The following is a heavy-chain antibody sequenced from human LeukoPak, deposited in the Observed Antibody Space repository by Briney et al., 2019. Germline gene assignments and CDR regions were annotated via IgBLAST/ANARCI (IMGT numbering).Heavy chain of an antibody. CDR3: ARGYYYDSSGYYSEFDY. D-gene: IGHD3-22*01. CDR2: IIPIFGTA. J-gene: IGHJ4*02. V-gene: IGHV1-69*13. CDR1: GGTFSSYA. Sequence: SVKVSCKASGGTFSSYAISWVRQAPGQGLEWMGGIIPIFGTANYAQKFQGRVTITADESTSTAYMELSSLRSEDTAVYYCARGYYYDSSGYYSEFDYWSQGTLVTVSS.